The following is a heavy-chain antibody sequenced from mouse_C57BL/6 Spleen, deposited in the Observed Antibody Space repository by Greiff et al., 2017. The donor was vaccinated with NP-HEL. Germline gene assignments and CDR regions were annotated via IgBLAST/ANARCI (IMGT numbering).Heavy chain of an antibody. Sequence: EVQRVESEGGLVQPGSSMKLSCTASGFTFSDYYMAWVRQVPEKGLEWVANINYDGSSTYYLDSLKSRFIISRDNAKNILYLQMSSLKSEDTATYYCARVPYGRYYFDYWGQGTTLTVSS. CDR3: ARVPYGRYYFDY. J-gene: IGHJ2*01. D-gene: IGHD1-1*01. CDR2: INYDGSST. CDR1: GFTFSDYY. V-gene: IGHV5-16*01.